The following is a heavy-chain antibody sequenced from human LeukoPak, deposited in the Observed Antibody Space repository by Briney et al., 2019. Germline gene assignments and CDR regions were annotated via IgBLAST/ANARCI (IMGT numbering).Heavy chain of an antibody. Sequence: SETLSLTCTVSGGSMSSYYWSWIRQPAGKGLEWIGRIYTSGSTNYNPSLKSRVTMSVDTSKNQFSLKLSSVTAADTAVYDCARHCSGGSCYGWFDPWGQGTLVTVSS. J-gene: IGHJ5*02. V-gene: IGHV4-4*07. D-gene: IGHD2-15*01. CDR3: ARHCSGGSCYGWFDP. CDR1: GGSMSSYY. CDR2: IYTSGST.